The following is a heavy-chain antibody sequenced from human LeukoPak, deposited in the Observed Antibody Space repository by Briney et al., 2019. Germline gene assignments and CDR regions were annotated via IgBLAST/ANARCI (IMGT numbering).Heavy chain of an antibody. J-gene: IGHJ3*02. CDR1: GSSFGTYS. CDR3: ARHRAEMATITDDAFDI. CDR2: IDTTGST. D-gene: IGHD5-24*01. V-gene: IGHV4-4*09. Sequence: SETLSLTCTVSGSSFGTYSWSWIRQPPGKGLELVGNIDTTGSTRYNPSFKSRVSMTLDTSKNLLSLRLSSVTAADTAVFSCARHRAEMATITDDAFDIWGQGTMVTVPS.